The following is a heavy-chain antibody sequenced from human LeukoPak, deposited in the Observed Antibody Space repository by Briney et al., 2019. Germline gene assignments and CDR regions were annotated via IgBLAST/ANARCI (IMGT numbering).Heavy chain of an antibody. Sequence: PSETLSLTCTVSGGSISSSSYYWGWIRQPPGKGLEWIGEINHSGSTNYNPSLKSRVTISVDTSKNQFSLKLSSVTAADTAVYYCARGRRYCTNGVCYTGEKNYYMDVWGKGTTVTVSS. J-gene: IGHJ6*03. CDR2: INHSGST. CDR3: ARGRRYCTNGVCYTGEKNYYMDV. CDR1: GGSISSSSYY. V-gene: IGHV4-39*07. D-gene: IGHD2-8*01.